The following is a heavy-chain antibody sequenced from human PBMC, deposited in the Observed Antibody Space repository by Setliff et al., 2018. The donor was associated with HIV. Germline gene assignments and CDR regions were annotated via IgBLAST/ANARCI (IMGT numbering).Heavy chain of an antibody. CDR1: GFTFSSYA. CDR2: ISGSGGST. D-gene: IGHD3-22*01. J-gene: IGHJ3*01. CDR3: ARDLHDSSGYWSDAFGV. Sequence: GGSLRLSCAASGFTFSSYAMSWVRQAPGKGLEWVSAISGSGGSTYYADSVKGRFTISRDNSKNTIYLQMNSLRPEDTAVYYCARDLHDSSGYWSDAFGVWGQGTVVTVSS. V-gene: IGHV3-23*01.